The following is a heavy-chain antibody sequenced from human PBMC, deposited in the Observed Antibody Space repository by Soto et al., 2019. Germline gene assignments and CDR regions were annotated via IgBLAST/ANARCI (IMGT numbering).Heavy chain of an antibody. CDR1: GFRFSSHG. Sequence: GGSLRLSCAASGFRFSSHGMHWVRQAPGKGLEWVAIIWYDGNNKYYTDSVKGRFTISRDNSKNTLYPQMNSLRVEDTAVYYCARDMAAGTSYFDYWGQGLLVTVSS. CDR2: IWYDGNNK. CDR3: ARDMAAGTSYFDY. J-gene: IGHJ4*02. D-gene: IGHD6-13*01. V-gene: IGHV3-33*01.